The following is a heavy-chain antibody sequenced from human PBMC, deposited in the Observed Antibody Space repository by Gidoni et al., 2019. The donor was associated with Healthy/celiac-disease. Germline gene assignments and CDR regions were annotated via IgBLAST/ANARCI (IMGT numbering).Heavy chain of an antibody. D-gene: IGHD6-19*01. J-gene: IGHJ4*02. Sequence: QVQLVESGGGVVQPGRSLRLSCAASGFTFSSYAMHWVRQAPGKGLEWVAVISYDGSNKYYADSVKGRFTISRDNSKNTLYLQMNSLRAEDTAVYYCARAPAYSIAVEGRFDYWGQGTLVTVSS. CDR3: ARAPAYSIAVEGRFDY. CDR1: GFTFSSYA. CDR2: ISYDGSNK. V-gene: IGHV3-30-3*01.